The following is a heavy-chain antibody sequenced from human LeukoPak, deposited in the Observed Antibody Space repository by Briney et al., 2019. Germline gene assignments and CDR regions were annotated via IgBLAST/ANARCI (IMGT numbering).Heavy chain of an antibody. V-gene: IGHV4-39*01. CDR1: GGSISSKNYY. Sequence: SETLSLTCTVSGGSISSKNYYWGWIRKPPGKGLEWIGSIYYSGSTYYNPSLKSRVTISVDTSKNQFSLKLSSVTAADTAVYYCARHLTDYYDSSGYSIDYWGQGTLVTVSS. D-gene: IGHD3-22*01. J-gene: IGHJ4*02. CDR3: ARHLTDYYDSSGYSIDY. CDR2: IYYSGST.